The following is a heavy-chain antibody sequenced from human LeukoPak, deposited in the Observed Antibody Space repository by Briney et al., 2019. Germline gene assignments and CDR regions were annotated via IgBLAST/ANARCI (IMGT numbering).Heavy chain of an antibody. J-gene: IGHJ1*01. CDR3: AKGGPYYYDSSGYYYEAEYFQH. V-gene: IGHV3-23*01. D-gene: IGHD3-22*01. CDR2: ISGCGGST. CDR1: GFTFSSYA. Sequence: GSLRLSCAASGFTFSSYAMSWVRQAPGKGLEWVSAISGCGGSTYYADSVKGRFTISRDNSKNTLYLQMNSLRAEDTAVYYCAKGGPYYYDSSGYYYEAEYFQHWGQGTLVTVSS.